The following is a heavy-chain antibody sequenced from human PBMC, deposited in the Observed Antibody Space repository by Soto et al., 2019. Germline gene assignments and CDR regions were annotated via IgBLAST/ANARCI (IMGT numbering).Heavy chain of an antibody. CDR2: IIPIFGTA. V-gene: IGHV1-69*06. Sequence: ASVKVSCKASGYTFTTYYMHWVRQAPGQGLEWMGGIIPIFGTANYAQKFQGRVTITADKSTSTAYMELSSLRSEDTAVYYCARDQYYYDSSGYLGAFDIWGQGTMVTVS. CDR3: ARDQYYYDSSGYLGAFDI. J-gene: IGHJ3*02. D-gene: IGHD3-22*01. CDR1: GYTFTTYY.